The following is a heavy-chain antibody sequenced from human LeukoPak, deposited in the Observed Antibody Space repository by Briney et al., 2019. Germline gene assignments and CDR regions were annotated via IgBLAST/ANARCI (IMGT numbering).Heavy chain of an antibody. Sequence: PSETLSLTCTVSGGSISSYYWSWIRQPPGKGLEWIGYIYYSGSTNYNPSLKSRVTISVDTSKNQFSLKLSSVTAADTAVYYRARVARMGGVVKGAFDIWGQGTMVTVSS. D-gene: IGHD3-3*01. CDR2: IYYSGST. CDR1: GGSISSYY. V-gene: IGHV4-59*01. CDR3: ARVARMGGVVKGAFDI. J-gene: IGHJ3*02.